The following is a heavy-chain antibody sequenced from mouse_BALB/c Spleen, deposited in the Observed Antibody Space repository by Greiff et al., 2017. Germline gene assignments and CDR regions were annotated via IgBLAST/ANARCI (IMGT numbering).Heavy chain of an antibody. CDR2: ISSGSSTI. J-gene: IGHJ4*01. CDR1: GFTFSSFG. V-gene: IGHV5-17*02. Sequence: DVMLVESGGGLVQPGGSRKLSCAASGFTFSSFGMHWVRQAPEKGLEWVAYISSGSSTIYYADTVKGRFTISRDNPKNTLFLQMTSLRSEDTAMYYCARWGGSYYAMDYWGQGTSVTVSS. CDR3: ARWGGSYYAMDY.